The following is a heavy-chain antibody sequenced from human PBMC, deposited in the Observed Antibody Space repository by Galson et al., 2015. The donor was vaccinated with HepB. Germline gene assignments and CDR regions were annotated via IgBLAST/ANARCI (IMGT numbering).Heavy chain of an antibody. J-gene: IGHJ3*01. V-gene: IGHV3-53*01. D-gene: IGHD3/OR15-3a*01. Sequence: CAASGFNVGSDDMNWVRQAPGKGLEWVSVIYNEGNTEYADSVKGRFTISRDKSKNTLYLQMNSLRVEDTAVYYCARDIGGTGRGSFDVWGQGTMVTVSS. CDR2: IYNEGNT. CDR3: ARDIGGTGRGSFDV. CDR1: GFNVGSDD.